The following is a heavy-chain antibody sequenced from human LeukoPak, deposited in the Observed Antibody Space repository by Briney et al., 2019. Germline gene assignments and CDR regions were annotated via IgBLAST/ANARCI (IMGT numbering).Heavy chain of an antibody. Sequence: PGSSLRLSCAASGFTFSSYGMHWVRQDPGKGLECVPLIWYDGSNKYYADSVKGRFTISRDNSKNTLYLQMNSLRAEDTAVYYCAREQEEWELLYYFDYWGQGTLVTVSS. CDR1: GFTFSSYG. J-gene: IGHJ4*02. CDR2: IWYDGSNK. CDR3: AREQEEWELLYYFDY. D-gene: IGHD1-26*01. V-gene: IGHV3-33*01.